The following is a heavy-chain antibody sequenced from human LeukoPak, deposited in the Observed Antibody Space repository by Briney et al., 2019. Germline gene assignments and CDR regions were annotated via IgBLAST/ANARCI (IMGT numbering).Heavy chain of an antibody. D-gene: IGHD3-22*01. Sequence: SSVKVSCKASGGTFSSYYISWVRQAPGQGLAWMGRIIPILGIANYAQKFQGRVTITADKSTSTAYMELSSLRSEDTAVYYCATAYYYDSSGYYYVSAYNDYWGQGTLVTVSS. CDR2: IIPILGIA. CDR3: ATAYYYDSSGYYYVSAYNDY. J-gene: IGHJ4*02. CDR1: GGTFSSYY. V-gene: IGHV1-69*04.